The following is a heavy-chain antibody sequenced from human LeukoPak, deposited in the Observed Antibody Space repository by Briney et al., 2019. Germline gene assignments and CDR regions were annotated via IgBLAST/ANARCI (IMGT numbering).Heavy chain of an antibody. V-gene: IGHV3-73*01. D-gene: IGHD2-2*01. CDR2: IRSKANSYAT. Sequence: AGGSLRLSCAASGFTFSGSAMHWVRQASGKGLEWVGRIRSKANSYATAYAASVKGRFTISRDKSKNTLYLQMNSLRGEDTAVYYCAKLLRSRYQLLGGGFYFDYWGQGTLVTVSS. CDR3: AKLLRSRYQLLGGGFYFDY. J-gene: IGHJ4*02. CDR1: GFTFSGSA.